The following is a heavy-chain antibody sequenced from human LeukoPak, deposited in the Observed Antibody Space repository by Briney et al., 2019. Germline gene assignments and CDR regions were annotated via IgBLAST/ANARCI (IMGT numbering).Heavy chain of an antibody. J-gene: IGHJ4*02. D-gene: IGHD4-17*01. V-gene: IGHV1-2*02. CDR2: INPNSGGT. CDR3: ARDAYYGDYESY. Sequence: ASVKVSCKASGYTFTGYYMHWVRQAPGQGLEWMGWINPNSGGTNYAQKFQGRVTMTRDTSTSTAYMELSRLRSDDTAVYYCARDAYYGDYESYWGQGTLVTVSS. CDR1: GYTFTGYY.